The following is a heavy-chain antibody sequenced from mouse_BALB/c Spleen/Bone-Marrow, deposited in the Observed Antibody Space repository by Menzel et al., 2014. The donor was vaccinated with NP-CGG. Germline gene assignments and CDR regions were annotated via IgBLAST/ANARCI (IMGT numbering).Heavy chain of an antibody. CDR3: TRGDYDWYFDV. CDR2: IDPSDSYT. D-gene: IGHD2-4*01. Sequence: QXQLQQSGAELVKPGASVKMSCKASGYTFTSYWMHWVKQRPGQGLEWIGVIDPSDSYTSYNQKFKGKATLTVDTSSSTAYMQLSSLTSEDSAVYYCTRGDYDWYFDVWGAGTTVTVSS. CDR1: GYTFTSYW. J-gene: IGHJ1*01. V-gene: IGHV1S127*01.